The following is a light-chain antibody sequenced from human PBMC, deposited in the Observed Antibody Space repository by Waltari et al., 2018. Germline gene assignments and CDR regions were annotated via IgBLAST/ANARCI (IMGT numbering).Light chain of an antibody. J-gene: IGKJ1*01. CDR3: QQRSSWPRT. CDR1: QSISTS. Sequence: IVMTQSPDSLAVSLGERATINCKSSQSISTSLAWYQQKPGQAPRLLIYSAYNGATGIPARFSGSGSGTDFTLTISSLEPEDSAVYYCQQRSSWPRTFGQGTKVEIK. CDR2: SAY. V-gene: IGKV3-11*01.